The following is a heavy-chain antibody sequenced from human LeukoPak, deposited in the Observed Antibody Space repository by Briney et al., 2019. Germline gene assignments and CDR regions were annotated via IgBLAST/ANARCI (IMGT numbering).Heavy chain of an antibody. J-gene: IGHJ4*02. Sequence: SETLSLTCAVNGPSFSGYYWSWIRQPPGKELEWLGYTNQRGENSNNPSLKSRVPISQNTSKNLFSLKVSAVTAADTAVYFCARDGYNFGAFDSWGQGFLVTVSS. CDR2: TNQRGEN. V-gene: IGHV4-34*01. D-gene: IGHD5-24*01. CDR1: GPSFSGYY. CDR3: ARDGYNFGAFDS.